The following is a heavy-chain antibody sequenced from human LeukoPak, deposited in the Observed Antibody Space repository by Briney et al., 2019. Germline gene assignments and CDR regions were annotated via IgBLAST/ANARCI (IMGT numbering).Heavy chain of an antibody. Sequence: SQSLSLTCTVSGGSISSSSYYWGWIRQPPGKGLEWIGSIYYSGTTYYNPSLKSRVTISVDTSKNQFSLNLSSVTAADTAVYYCAREYRPISSRIDYWGQGTLVTVSS. CDR3: AREYRPISSRIDY. CDR1: GGSISSSSYY. CDR2: IYYSGTT. J-gene: IGHJ4*02. D-gene: IGHD3-3*02. V-gene: IGHV4-39*07.